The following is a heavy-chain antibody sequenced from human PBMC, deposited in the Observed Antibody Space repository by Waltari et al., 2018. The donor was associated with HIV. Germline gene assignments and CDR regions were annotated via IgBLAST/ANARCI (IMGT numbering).Heavy chain of an antibody. J-gene: IGHJ3*02. CDR3: ARGPWIVVVPAAVPDFDI. CDR2: INHSGST. D-gene: IGHD2-2*01. Sequence: QVQLQQWGAGLLKPSETLSLTCAVYGGSFSGYYWSWIRQPPGKGLEWIGEINHSGSTNYNPALKSRVTISVDTSKNQFSLKLSSVTAADTAVYYCARGPWIVVVPAAVPDFDIWGQGTMVTVSS. V-gene: IGHV4-34*01. CDR1: GGSFSGYY.